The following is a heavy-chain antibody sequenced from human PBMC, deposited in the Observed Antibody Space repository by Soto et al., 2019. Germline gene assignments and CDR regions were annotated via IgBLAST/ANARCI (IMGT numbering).Heavy chain of an antibody. CDR3: AAGTVDTAMVLYYYGMDV. CDR2: IVVGSGNT. Sequence: SVKVSCKASGVTFTSSAVQWVRQARGQRLEWIGWIVVGSGNTNYAQKFQERVTITRDMSTSTAYMELSSLRSEDTAVYYCAAGTVDTAMVLYYYGMDVWGQGTTVTVSS. V-gene: IGHV1-58*01. J-gene: IGHJ6*02. D-gene: IGHD5-18*01. CDR1: GVTFTSSA.